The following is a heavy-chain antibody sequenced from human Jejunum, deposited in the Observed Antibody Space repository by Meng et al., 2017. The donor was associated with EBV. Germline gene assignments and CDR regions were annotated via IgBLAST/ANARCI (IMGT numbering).Heavy chain of an antibody. J-gene: IGHJ4*02. Sequence: QVQLQQWGVGLLKPSETLSLTCAVYGGSFSGYQWTWIRQPPGKGLEWMGEINHRGKTNYSPSLKSRVTISVDTSKNQFSLKLSSMTAADTAVYYCARAVYGDSAYSWGQGTLVTVSS. CDR3: ARAVYGDSAYS. V-gene: IGHV4-34*01. CDR1: GGSFSGYQ. D-gene: IGHD4-17*01. CDR2: INHRGKT.